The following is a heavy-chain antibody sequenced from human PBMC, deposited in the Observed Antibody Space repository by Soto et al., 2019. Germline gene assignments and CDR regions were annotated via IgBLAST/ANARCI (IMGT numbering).Heavy chain of an antibody. CDR3: VKGGWLDF. CDR2: ISDDSSRT. V-gene: IGHV3-23*01. D-gene: IGHD3-16*01. Sequence: GGSLRLSCAAAGFTFSTFEMSWVRQAPGRGLEWVSFISDDSSRTYYADAVKSRFTISRDNSKQMLFLQMNSLTAEDTAVYACVKGGWLDFWGQGT. J-gene: IGHJ5*01. CDR1: GFTFSTFE.